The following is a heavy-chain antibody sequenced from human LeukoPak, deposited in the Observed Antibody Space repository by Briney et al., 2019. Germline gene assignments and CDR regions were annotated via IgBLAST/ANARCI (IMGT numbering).Heavy chain of an antibody. D-gene: IGHD2-2*02. J-gene: IGHJ4*02. Sequence: PGRSLRLSCAASGFTFSSYAMHWVRQAPGKGLEWVAVISYDGSNKYYADSVKGRFTISRDNSKNTLYLQMNSLRAEDTAVYYCARGLVPAAIWTSLDYWGQGTLVTVSS. CDR1: GFTFSSYA. CDR3: ARGLVPAAIWTSLDY. CDR2: ISYDGSNK. V-gene: IGHV3-30-3*01.